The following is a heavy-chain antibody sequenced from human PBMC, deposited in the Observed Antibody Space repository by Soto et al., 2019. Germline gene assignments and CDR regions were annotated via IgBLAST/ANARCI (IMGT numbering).Heavy chain of an antibody. V-gene: IGHV4-59*08. CDR3: ARNAGWCSGGSCYPSAFDY. CDR1: GGSISSYY. Sequence: PSETLSLTCTVSGGSISSYYWSWIRQPPGKGLEWIGYIYYSGSTNYNPSLKSRVTISVDTSKNQFSLKLSSVTAADTAVYYCARNAGWCSGGSCYPSAFDYWGQGTLVTVSS. J-gene: IGHJ4*02. D-gene: IGHD2-15*01. CDR2: IYYSGST.